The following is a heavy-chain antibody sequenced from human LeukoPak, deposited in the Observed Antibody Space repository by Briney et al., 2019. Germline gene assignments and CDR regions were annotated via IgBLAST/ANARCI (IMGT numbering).Heavy chain of an antibody. CDR1: GYTFTGYY. V-gene: IGHV1-2*04. D-gene: IGHD3-9*01. Sequence: ASVKVSCKASGYTFTGYYMHWVRQAPGQGLEWMGWINPNSGGTNYAQKFQGWVTMARDTSTSTAYMELSRLRSDDTAVYYCARSLSLILTGARENWFDPWGQGTLVTVSS. J-gene: IGHJ5*02. CDR3: ARSLSLILTGARENWFDP. CDR2: INPNSGGT.